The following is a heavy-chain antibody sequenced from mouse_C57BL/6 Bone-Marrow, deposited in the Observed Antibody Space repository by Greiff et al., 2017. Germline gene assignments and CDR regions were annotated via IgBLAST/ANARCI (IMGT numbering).Heavy chain of an antibody. CDR1: GYTFTSYW. Sequence: QVQLQQPGAELVKPGASVQLSCKASGYTFTSYWMHWVKQRPGQGLEWIGMIHPNSGSTNYNEKFKSKATLTVDKSSSTAYMQLSSLTSEDSAVYYCATSITTVAYWYFDVWGTGTTVTVSS. D-gene: IGHD1-1*01. CDR2: IHPNSGST. J-gene: IGHJ1*03. CDR3: ATSITTVAYWYFDV. V-gene: IGHV1-64*01.